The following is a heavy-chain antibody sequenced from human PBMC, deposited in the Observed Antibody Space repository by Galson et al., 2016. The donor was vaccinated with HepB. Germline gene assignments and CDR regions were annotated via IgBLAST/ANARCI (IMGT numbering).Heavy chain of an antibody. Sequence: SLRLSCAVSGLTVSGDYMSWVRQAPGKGLEWVSAISRSGDATYYADSVKGRFTIFRDNSKDTLYLQMNSLRAEDTAVYYCAKEVGTVHPSNWFDPWGQGTLVTVSS. D-gene: IGHD1-26*01. CDR3: AKEVGTVHPSNWFDP. CDR2: ISRSGDAT. J-gene: IGHJ5*02. V-gene: IGHV3-23*01. CDR1: GLTVSGDY.